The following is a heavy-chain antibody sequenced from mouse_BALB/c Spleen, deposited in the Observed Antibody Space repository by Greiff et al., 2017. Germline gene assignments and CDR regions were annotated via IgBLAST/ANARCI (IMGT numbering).Heavy chain of an antibody. CDR1: GYTFTSYW. J-gene: IGHJ3*01. CDR2: IYPGNSDT. V-gene: IGHV1-5*01. CDR3: THGNYEGAWFAY. D-gene: IGHD2-1*01. Sequence: EVHLVESGTVLARPGASVKMSCKASGYTFTSYWMHWVKQRPGQGLEWIGAIYPGNSDTSYNQKFKGKAKLTAVTSTSTAYMELSSLTNEDSAVYYCTHGNYEGAWFAYWGQGTLVTVSA.